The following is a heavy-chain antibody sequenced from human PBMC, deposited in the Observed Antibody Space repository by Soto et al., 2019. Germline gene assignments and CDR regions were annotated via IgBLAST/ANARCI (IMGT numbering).Heavy chain of an antibody. CDR1: GFPFSRHT. CDR3: ARGYDVVRVPVAIRVGYFDH. D-gene: IGHD3-16*01. J-gene: IGHJ4*02. Sequence: EVALVESGGGLAKPGGALRLSCTDSGFPFSRHTMNWVRQAPGKGLEWVSSISATGSDIYYGDSVMGRFTISRDNAKNSPYLQLNNLRVEDPAVYYCARGYDVVRVPVAIRVGYFDHWGQGTVVTVSS. V-gene: IGHV3-21*01. CDR2: ISATGSDI.